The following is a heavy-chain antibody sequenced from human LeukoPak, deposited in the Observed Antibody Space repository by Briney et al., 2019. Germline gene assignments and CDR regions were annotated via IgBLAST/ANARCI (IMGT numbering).Heavy chain of an antibody. Sequence: GGSLRLSCVASGFTFSSYGMHWVRQAPGKGLEWVAVIWYDGSNKYYADSVKGRFTISRDNSKNTLYLQMNSLRAEDTAVYYCARDTTAGTRGVDYWGQGTLVTVSS. CDR3: ARDTTAGTRGVDY. D-gene: IGHD6-19*01. V-gene: IGHV3-33*01. CDR1: GFTFSSYG. CDR2: IWYDGSNK. J-gene: IGHJ4*02.